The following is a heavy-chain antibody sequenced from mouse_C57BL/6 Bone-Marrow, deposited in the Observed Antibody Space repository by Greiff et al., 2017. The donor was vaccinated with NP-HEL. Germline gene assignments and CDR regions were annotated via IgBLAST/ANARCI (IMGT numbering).Heavy chain of an antibody. Sequence: QVQLQQPGAELVKPGASVKLSCKASGYTFTSYWMQWVKQRPGQGLEWIGEIDPSDSYTNYNQKFKGKATLTVDTSSSTAYMQLSSLTSEDSAVYYCAREATGYYFDYWGQGTTLTVSS. CDR1: GYTFTSYW. V-gene: IGHV1-50*01. CDR3: AREATGYYFDY. CDR2: IDPSDSYT. J-gene: IGHJ2*01. D-gene: IGHD3-2*02.